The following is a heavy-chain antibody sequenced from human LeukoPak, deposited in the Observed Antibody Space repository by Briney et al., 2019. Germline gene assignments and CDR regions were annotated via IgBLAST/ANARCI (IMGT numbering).Heavy chain of an antibody. Sequence: ASVKVSCKASGYTFTGYYMHWVRQAPGQGLEWMGIINPSGGSTSYAQKFQGRVTMTRDTSTSTVYMELSSLRSEDTAVYYCARERRLSKGYYYYGMDVWGQGTTVTVSS. J-gene: IGHJ6*02. CDR3: ARERRLSKGYYYYGMDV. CDR2: INPSGGST. V-gene: IGHV1-46*01. CDR1: GYTFTGYY. D-gene: IGHD6-25*01.